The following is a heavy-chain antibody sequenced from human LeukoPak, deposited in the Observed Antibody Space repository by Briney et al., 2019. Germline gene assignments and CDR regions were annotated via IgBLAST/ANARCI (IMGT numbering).Heavy chain of an antibody. D-gene: IGHD1-26*01. Sequence: AGGSLRLSCAASGFTVSTYAMNWVRQAPGKGLEWVSAISGSGAKTYYADFVKGRFTISRDNSKNTLYLQMNSLRAEDTAVYYCAKEYSGSFSPFPSYFDYWGQGTLVTVSS. V-gene: IGHV3-23*01. CDR3: AKEYSGSFSPFPSYFDY. J-gene: IGHJ4*02. CDR2: ISGSGAKT. CDR1: GFTVSTYA.